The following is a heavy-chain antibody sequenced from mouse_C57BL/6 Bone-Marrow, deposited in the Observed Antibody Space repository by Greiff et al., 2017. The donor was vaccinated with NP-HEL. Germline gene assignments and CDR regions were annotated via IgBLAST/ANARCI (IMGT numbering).Heavy chain of an antibody. V-gene: IGHV1-81*01. J-gene: IGHJ4*01. D-gene: IGHD1-1*01. CDR1: GYTFTSYG. CDR2: IYPRSGNT. Sequence: QVQLQQSGAELARPGASVKLSCKASGYTFTSYGISWVKQRTGQGLEWIGEIYPRSGNTYYNEKFKGKATLTADKSSSTAYMELRSLTSEDSAVYFCAREGGNLLPLYYYAMDYWGQGTSVTVSS. CDR3: AREGGNLLPLYYYAMDY.